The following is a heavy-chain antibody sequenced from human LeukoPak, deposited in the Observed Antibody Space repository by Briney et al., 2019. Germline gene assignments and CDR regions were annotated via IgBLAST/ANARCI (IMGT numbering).Heavy chain of an antibody. V-gene: IGHV4-59*01. CDR2: IYYSGST. D-gene: IGHD3-3*01. Sequence: SETLSLTCTVSGGSNSSYYWSWIRQPPGKGLEGIGYIYYSGSTNYNPSLKSRVTISVDTSKNQFSLKLSSVTAADTAVYYFARQGYDFWSGHLPRDVCGQGPTATVSS. CDR3: ARQGYDFWSGHLPRDV. CDR1: GGSNSSYY. J-gene: IGHJ6*02.